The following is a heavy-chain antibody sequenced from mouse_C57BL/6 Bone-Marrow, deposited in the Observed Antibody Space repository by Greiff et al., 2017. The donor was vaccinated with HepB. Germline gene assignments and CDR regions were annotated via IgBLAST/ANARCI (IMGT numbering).Heavy chain of an antibody. V-gene: IGHV5-6*01. CDR2: ISSGGSYT. CDR3: ARLPLFYFWFAY. D-gene: IGHD2-1*01. Sequence: VQLQQSGGDLVKPGGSLKLSCAASGFTFSSYGMSWVRQTPDKRLEWVATISSGGSYTYYPDSVKGRFTISRDNAKNTLYLQMSSLKSEDTAMYYCARLPLFYFWFAYWGQGTLVTVSA. CDR1: GFTFSSYG. J-gene: IGHJ3*01.